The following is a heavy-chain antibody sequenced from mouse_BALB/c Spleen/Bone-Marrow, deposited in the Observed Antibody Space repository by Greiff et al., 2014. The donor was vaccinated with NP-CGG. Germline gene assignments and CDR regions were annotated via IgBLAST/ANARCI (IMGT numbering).Heavy chain of an antibody. V-gene: IGHV1-37*01. CDR2: INPFNGDT. CDR1: GYSFTGYF. Sequence: EVQLVESGPDLVKPGASVKLSCKASGYSFTGYFLNWVRQSHGKSLEWIGRINPFNGDTFYNQKFKGKATLTVDKSSTTAHMELLSLTSEDSAVYYCGRWGDGCCYAMDYWGQGTSVTVSS. D-gene: IGHD2-3*01. J-gene: IGHJ4*01. CDR3: GRWGDGCCYAMDY.